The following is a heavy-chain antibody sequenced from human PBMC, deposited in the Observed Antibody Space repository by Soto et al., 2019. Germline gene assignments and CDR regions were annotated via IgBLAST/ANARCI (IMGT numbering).Heavy chain of an antibody. J-gene: IGHJ5*02. CDR1: GVSISSSGCY. CDR3: ASPKIAFYNWFDP. Sequence: SETLSLTCTGSGVSISSSGCYWGWIRQPPGKGLEWIGSMFESGSTYYNPSLKSRLTIPVDTSKNQFSLNLNSVTAADTAVYYCASPKIAFYNWFDPWGQGTLVTVSS. CDR2: MFESGST. V-gene: IGHV4-39*01. D-gene: IGHD3-3*02.